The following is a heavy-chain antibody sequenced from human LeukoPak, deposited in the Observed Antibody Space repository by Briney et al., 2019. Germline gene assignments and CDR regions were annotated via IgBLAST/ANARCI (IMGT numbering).Heavy chain of an antibody. CDR3: SGRDSSRSPCAY. Sequence: PGGSLRLSCAASGFPFSSFLMNWVRQTPGRGLEWLANIRPDGSEQYYVDSVRGRFTISRDNAKNSVYLDMNNLRVDDTGVYYCSGRDSSRSPCAYWGQGTLVSVSS. CDR1: GFPFSSFL. V-gene: IGHV3-7*01. CDR2: IRPDGSEQ. J-gene: IGHJ4*02. D-gene: IGHD2-2*01.